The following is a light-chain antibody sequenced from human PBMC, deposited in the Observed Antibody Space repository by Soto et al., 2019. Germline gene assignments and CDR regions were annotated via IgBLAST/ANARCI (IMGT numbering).Light chain of an antibody. CDR2: EVN. CDR3: SSYAGSTNYV. Sequence: QSALTQPPSASGSPGQSVTISCTGSSNDVGGYNYVSWYQQHPGKAPKLMIYEVNKRPSGVPERSSGSKSGSTASLTVSGLQAEDEGDYYCSSYAGSTNYVFGTGTKVTVL. CDR1: SNDVGGYNY. V-gene: IGLV2-8*01. J-gene: IGLJ1*01.